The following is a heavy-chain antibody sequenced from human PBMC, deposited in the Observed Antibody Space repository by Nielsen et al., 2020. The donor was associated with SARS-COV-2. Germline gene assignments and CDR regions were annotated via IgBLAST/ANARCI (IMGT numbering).Heavy chain of an antibody. Sequence: SETLSLTCTVSGGSVSSGSYYCSWIRQPPGKGLEWIGYIYYSGSTNYNPSLKSRVTISVDTSKNQFSLKLSSVTAADTAVYYCARVAPYYDSSGYYYLPDYWGQGTLVTVSS. CDR2: IYYSGST. D-gene: IGHD3-22*01. V-gene: IGHV4-61*01. CDR1: GGSVSSGSYY. J-gene: IGHJ4*02. CDR3: ARVAPYYDSSGYYYLPDY.